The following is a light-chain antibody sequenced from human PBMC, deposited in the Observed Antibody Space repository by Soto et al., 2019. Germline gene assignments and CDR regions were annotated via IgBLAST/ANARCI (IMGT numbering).Light chain of an antibody. J-gene: IGLJ2*01. Sequence: SYDLTQPPSVSVAPGQTAKIPCAGDNIDTKSMHWYQQRPGQAPVLVVHDDTDRAAGIPARFSGSKSGGTATLTISRVEAGDEADYYCQVWDINTYHVVFGGGTKLTVL. V-gene: IGLV3-21*02. CDR2: DDT. CDR1: NIDTKS. CDR3: QVWDINTYHVV.